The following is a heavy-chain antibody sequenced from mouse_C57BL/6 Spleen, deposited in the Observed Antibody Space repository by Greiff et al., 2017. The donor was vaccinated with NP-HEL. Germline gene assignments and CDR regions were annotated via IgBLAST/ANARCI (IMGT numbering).Heavy chain of an antibody. CDR3: AKEHDYDVAWFAY. J-gene: IGHJ3*01. CDR1: GYTFTDYY. V-gene: IGHV1-26*01. CDR2: INPNNGGT. D-gene: IGHD2-4*01. Sequence: VQLQQSGPELVKPGASVKISCKASGYTFTDYYMNWVKQSHGKSLEWIGDINPNNGGTSYNQKFKGKATLTVDKSSSTAYMELRSLTSEDSAVYYCAKEHDYDVAWFAYWGQGTLVTVSA.